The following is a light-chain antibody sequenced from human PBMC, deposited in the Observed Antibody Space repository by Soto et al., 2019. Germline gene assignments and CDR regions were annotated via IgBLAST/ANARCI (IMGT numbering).Light chain of an antibody. CDR2: GAS. Sequence: EIVLTQSPGTLSLSPGERATLSCRASQSVSNNYLAWYQQKPGQAPRLLIYGASSRATGIPDRFSGSGSGTDFTLTITRLEPEDFAVYYCQQYGDSPTFGGGTKVDIK. CDR1: QSVSNNY. V-gene: IGKV3-20*01. CDR3: QQYGDSPT. J-gene: IGKJ4*01.